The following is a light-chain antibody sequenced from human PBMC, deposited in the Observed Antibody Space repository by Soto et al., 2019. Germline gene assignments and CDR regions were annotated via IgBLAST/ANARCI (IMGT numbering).Light chain of an antibody. J-gene: IGKJ1*01. CDR1: QSIAYSDGYTY. V-gene: IGKV2-30*01. CDR2: LTS. CDR3: MRSTHWPPT. Sequence: DVVMTQSPLSLPVTLGQSASISCRSSQSIAYSDGYTYMNWFQQRPGQSPRRLISLTSRRDSGVPDRFSGSGSGTDFTLTISRVEAEDVGIYYCMRSTHWPPTFGRGTTVEIK.